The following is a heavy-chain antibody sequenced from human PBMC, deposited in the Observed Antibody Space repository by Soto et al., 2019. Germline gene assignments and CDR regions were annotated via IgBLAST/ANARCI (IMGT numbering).Heavy chain of an antibody. Sequence: QVQLVQSGAEVKKPGASVKVSCKASGYTFTSYAMHWVRQAPGQRLEWMGWINAGNGNTKYSQKFQGRVTITRDTSASTAYMELSSLRSEDTAVYYCARGIHHDYGWYFDLWGRGTLVTVSS. CDR3: ARGIHHDYGWYFDL. CDR2: INAGNGNT. D-gene: IGHD4-17*01. J-gene: IGHJ2*01. V-gene: IGHV1-3*01. CDR1: GYTFTSYA.